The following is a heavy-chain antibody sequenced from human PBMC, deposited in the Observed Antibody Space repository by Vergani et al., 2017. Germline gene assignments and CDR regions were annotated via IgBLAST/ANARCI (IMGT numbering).Heavy chain of an antibody. CDR1: GFTFNHYA. CDR3: AKANPRNSXYDYLYYYHAMDV. CDR2: ISGSGGST. D-gene: IGHD5-12*01. V-gene: IGHV3-23*01. Sequence: EVQLLESGGDLVQPGGSLGLSCAASGFTFNHYAMNWVRQAPGKGLEWVSGISGSGGSTYYAGSVKGRFTISRDSSKNTLYLQMNSLSAGDTAVYYCAKANPRNSXYDYLYYYHAMDVWGQGTTVTVSS. J-gene: IGHJ6*02.